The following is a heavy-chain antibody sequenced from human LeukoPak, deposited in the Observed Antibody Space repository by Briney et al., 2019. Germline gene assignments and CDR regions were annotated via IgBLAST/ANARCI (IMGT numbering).Heavy chain of an antibody. CDR1: GFTFSSYW. CDR3: ARDKTTYYDILTRSSYYYYGMDV. Sequence: GGSLRLSCAASGFTFSSYWMHWVRQAPGKGLVWVSRINSDGSSTSYADSVKGRFTISRDNAKNTLYLQMNSLRAEDTAVYYCARDKTTYYDILTRSSYYYYGMDVWGQGTTVTVSS. CDR2: INSDGSST. D-gene: IGHD3-9*01. J-gene: IGHJ6*02. V-gene: IGHV3-74*01.